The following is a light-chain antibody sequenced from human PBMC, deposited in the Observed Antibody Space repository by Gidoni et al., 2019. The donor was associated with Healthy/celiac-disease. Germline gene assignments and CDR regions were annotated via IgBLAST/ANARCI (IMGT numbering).Light chain of an antibody. V-gene: IGKV3-15*01. Sequence: EIVMTQSPATLSVSPGERATLSCRASPSVSSNLAWYQQKPGKAPRLLIYGASTRATGIPARFSGSGSGTEFTLTFSSLQSEDFAVYYCQKYNTWPETFGQGTKVEIK. CDR2: GAS. CDR1: PSVSSN. J-gene: IGKJ1*01. CDR3: QKYNTWPET.